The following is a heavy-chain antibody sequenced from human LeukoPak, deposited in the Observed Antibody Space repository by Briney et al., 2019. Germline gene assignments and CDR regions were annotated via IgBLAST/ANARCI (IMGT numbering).Heavy chain of an antibody. Sequence: SETLSLTCTVSGGSITGYYWSWIRQPPGKGLEWIGCVFYSGGTLYNPSLQSRVTISVDTSKTQFSLKLTSVTAADTAVYYCARHITVSYDAFDLWGRGTMVTVSS. V-gene: IGHV4-59*08. CDR1: GGSITGYY. CDR2: VFYSGGT. J-gene: IGHJ3*01. D-gene: IGHD6-19*01. CDR3: ARHITVSYDAFDL.